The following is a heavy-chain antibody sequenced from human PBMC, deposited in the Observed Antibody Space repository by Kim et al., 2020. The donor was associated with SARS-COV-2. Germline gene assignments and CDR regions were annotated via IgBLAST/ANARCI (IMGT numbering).Heavy chain of an antibody. CDR1: GFTFSSYG. CDR3: ARDGVRAGYCSSTSCYYYYGMDV. J-gene: IGHJ6*02. CDR2: IWYDGGNK. V-gene: IGHV3-33*01. Sequence: GGSLRLSCAASGFTFSSYGMHWVRQAPGKGLEWVAVIWYDGGNKYYADSVKGRFTISRDNSKNTLYLQMNSLRAEDTAVYYCARDGVRAGYCSSTSCYYYYGMDVWGQGTTVTVSS. D-gene: IGHD2-2*01.